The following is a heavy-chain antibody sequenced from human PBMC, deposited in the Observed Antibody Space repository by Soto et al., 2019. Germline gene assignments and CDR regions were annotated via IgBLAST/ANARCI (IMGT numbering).Heavy chain of an antibody. CDR2: ISYNGVNK. J-gene: IGHJ4*02. CDR1: GFTFGSSG. CDR3: TKAACCSPTNCYSAASDY. D-gene: IGHD2-21*02. V-gene: IGHV3-30*18. Sequence: QVKLVESGGGVVQPGKSLRLSCKVSGFTFGSSGMHWVRQAPGKGLEWVAVISYNGVNKKYADSVKGRFTISRDDSRNTVDLQMNSLRPEYTAVYYCTKAACCSPTNCYSAASDYWGQGTLVTVSS.